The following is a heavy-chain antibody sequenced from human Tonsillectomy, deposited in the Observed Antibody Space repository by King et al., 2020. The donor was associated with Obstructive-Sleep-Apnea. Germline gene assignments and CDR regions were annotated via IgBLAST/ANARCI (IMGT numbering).Heavy chain of an antibody. Sequence: VQLVESGGGLVQPGGSLRLSCEASGFTFSSYAMRWVRQAPGKGLEWVAAISGGGGSTYYADSVRGRFTISRDNSKNTLYLQMNSLRAEDTAVYYCASEKRYYYSSVYHHGLFDYWGQGTLVTVSS. CDR1: GFTFSSYA. D-gene: IGHD3-22*01. V-gene: IGHV3-23*04. CDR2: ISGGGGST. CDR3: ASEKRYYYSSVYHHGLFDY. J-gene: IGHJ4*02.